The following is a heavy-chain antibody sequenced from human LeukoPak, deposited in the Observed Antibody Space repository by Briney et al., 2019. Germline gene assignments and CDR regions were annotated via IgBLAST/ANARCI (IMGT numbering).Heavy chain of an antibody. J-gene: IGHJ4*02. CDR1: GFSFSGYT. V-gene: IGHV3-64*01. CDR3: ASGTIFGVPHDHPLDY. D-gene: IGHD3-3*01. CDR2: ISHNADST. Sequence: PGGSLCCKGAASGFSFSGYTRHWVRQAPGKGLEYVSAISHNADSTYYANSLKGRFTISRDNSRNMLYFQMGSLRPEDMAVYYCASGTIFGVPHDHPLDYWGQGTLVTVSS.